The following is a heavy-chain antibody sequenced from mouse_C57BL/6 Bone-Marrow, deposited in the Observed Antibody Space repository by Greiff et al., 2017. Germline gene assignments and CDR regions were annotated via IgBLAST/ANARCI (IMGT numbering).Heavy chain of an antibody. CDR3: ARSHYYGSSYPWYLDV. CDR1: GYTFTSYW. J-gene: IGHJ1*03. D-gene: IGHD1-1*01. CDR2: IHPNSGST. V-gene: IGHV1-64*01. Sequence: QVQLQQPGAELVKPGASVKLSCKASGYTFTSYWMHWVKQRPGQGLEWIGMIHPNSGSTNYNEKFKSKATLTVDKSSSTAYMQLSSLTSEDSAVYYCARSHYYGSSYPWYLDVWGTGTTVTVSS.